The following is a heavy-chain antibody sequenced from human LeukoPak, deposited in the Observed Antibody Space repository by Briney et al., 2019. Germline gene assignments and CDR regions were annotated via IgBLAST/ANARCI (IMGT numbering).Heavy chain of an antibody. CDR3: ARVPRN. V-gene: IGHV4-61*02. CDR2: IYTSGST. Sequence: SETLSLTCTVSGGSISSGSYYWSWIRQPAGKGLEWIGRIYTSGSTNYSPSLKSRVTISVDTSKNQFSLKLSSVTAADTAVYYCARVPRNWGQGTLVTVSS. CDR1: GGSISSGSYY. J-gene: IGHJ4*02.